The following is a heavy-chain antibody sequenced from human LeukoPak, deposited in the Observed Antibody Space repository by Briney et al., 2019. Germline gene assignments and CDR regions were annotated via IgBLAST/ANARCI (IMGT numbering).Heavy chain of an antibody. Sequence: GASVKVSCKASGYTFTSYDINWVRQATGQGLEWMGWMNPNSGNTGYAQKFQGRVTMTRNTSISTAYMELSSLRSEDTAVYYCARGVYDILTGPAPYMDAWGKGTAVTISS. D-gene: IGHD3-9*01. V-gene: IGHV1-8*01. J-gene: IGHJ6*03. CDR1: GYTFTSYD. CDR2: MNPNSGNT. CDR3: ARGVYDILTGPAPYMDA.